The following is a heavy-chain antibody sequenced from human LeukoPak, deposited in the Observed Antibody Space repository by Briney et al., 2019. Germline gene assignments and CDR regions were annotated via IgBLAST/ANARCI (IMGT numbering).Heavy chain of an antibody. V-gene: IGHV3-30*04. J-gene: IGHJ4*02. CDR1: GFTFSSYS. Sequence: GGSLRLSCAASGFTFSSYSMHWVRQAPGKGLEWVAVISYDGSNKYYADSVKGRFTISRDNSKNTLYLQMNSLRAEDTAVYYCAREPHTTGYYYSSDYWGQGTLVTVSS. CDR2: ISYDGSNK. CDR3: AREPHTTGYYYSSDY. D-gene: IGHD3-22*01.